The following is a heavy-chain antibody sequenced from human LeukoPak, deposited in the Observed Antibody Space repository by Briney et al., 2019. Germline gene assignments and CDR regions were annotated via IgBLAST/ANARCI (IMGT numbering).Heavy chain of an antibody. Sequence: GASVKVSCKASGYTFTSYGISWVRQAPGQGLEWMGWINAHNGNTNYAQKLQGRVTMTTDTSATTAYMDLSSLRSDDMAVYFCARDTSEGDYAWWFDPWGQGTLVTVAS. J-gene: IGHJ5*02. CDR1: GYTFTSYG. V-gene: IGHV1-18*03. D-gene: IGHD3-16*01. CDR2: INAHNGNT. CDR3: ARDTSEGDYAWWFDP.